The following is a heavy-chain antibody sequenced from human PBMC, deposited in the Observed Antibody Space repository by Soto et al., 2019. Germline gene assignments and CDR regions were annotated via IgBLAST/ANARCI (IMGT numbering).Heavy chain of an antibody. CDR2: IYHSGST. CDR3: ARDDHIVGELELQRYYGMDV. D-gene: IGHD1-7*01. V-gene: IGHV4-4*02. CDR1: GGSISSNKW. Sequence: ASETLSLTCAVYGGSISSNKWWSWVRQPPGKGLEWIGEIYHSGSTNYNPSLKSRVTISLDKSKNQFSLKLTSVTAADSAVYYCARDDHIVGELELQRYYGMDVWGQGTTVTVSS. J-gene: IGHJ6*02.